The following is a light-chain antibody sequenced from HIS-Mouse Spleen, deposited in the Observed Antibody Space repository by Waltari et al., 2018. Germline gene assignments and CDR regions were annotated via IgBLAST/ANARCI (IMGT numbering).Light chain of an antibody. J-gene: IGLJ2*01. V-gene: IGLV3-21*03. CDR2: DDS. Sequence: SYVLTQPPSGSVAPGKTARITWGGNNIGSKSGHWYQQKPGQAPVLVVYDDSDRPSGIPERFSGSNSGNTATLTISRVEAGDEADYYCQVWDSSSDHVVFGGGTKLTVL. CDR1: NIGSKS. CDR3: QVWDSSSDHVV.